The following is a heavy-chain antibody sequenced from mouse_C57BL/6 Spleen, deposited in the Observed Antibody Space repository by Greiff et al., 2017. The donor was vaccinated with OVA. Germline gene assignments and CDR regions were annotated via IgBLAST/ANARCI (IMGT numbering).Heavy chain of an antibody. CDR1: GYAFSSYW. J-gene: IGHJ4*01. D-gene: IGHD2-5*01. CDR3: ARGGPYSNYDYYAMDY. Sequence: VQLQQSGAELVKPGASVKISCKASGYAFSSYWMNWVKQRPGKGLEWIGQIYPGDGETNYNGKFKGKATLTADKSSSTAYMQLSSLTAEDSAVYFCARGGPYSNYDYYAMDYWGQGTSVTVSS. CDR2: IYPGDGET. V-gene: IGHV1-80*01.